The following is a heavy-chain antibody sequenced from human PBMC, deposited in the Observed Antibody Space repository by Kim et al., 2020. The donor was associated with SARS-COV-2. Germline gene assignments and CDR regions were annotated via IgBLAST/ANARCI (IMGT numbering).Heavy chain of an antibody. Sequence: SESLSLTCTVSGSSISIYYLSWVRQPPGKGLEWIGNIFYSGRTNYNPSLKSRVTISVDTTKNQFSLYPSSVTAADTAMYYCARQTLVFGMDVWGQGTTVTVSS. CDR3: ARQTLVFGMDV. D-gene: IGHD3-10*01. CDR1: GSSISIYY. V-gene: IGHV4-59*08. CDR2: IFYSGRT. J-gene: IGHJ6*02.